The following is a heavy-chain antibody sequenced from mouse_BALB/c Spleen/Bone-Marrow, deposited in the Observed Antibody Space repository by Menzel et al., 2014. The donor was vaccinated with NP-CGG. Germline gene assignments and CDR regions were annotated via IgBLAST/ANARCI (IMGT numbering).Heavy chain of an antibody. CDR3: ARDRGVQGYAMDY. V-gene: IGHV5-4*02. CDR1: GFTFSDYY. Sequence: EVMLVESGGGLVKPGGSLKLSCAASGFTFSDYYMYWVRQTPEKRLEWVATTSDGGSYIYYPDSVKGQFTISRDNAKNNLYLQMSSLKSEDTAMYYCARDRGVQGYAMDYWGQGTSVTVAS. CDR2: TSDGGSYI. D-gene: IGHD2-14*01. J-gene: IGHJ4*01.